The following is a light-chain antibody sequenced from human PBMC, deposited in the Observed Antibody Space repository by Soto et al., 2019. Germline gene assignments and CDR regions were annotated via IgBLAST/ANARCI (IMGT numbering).Light chain of an antibody. V-gene: IGKV2-24*01. Sequence: DIVVTQTPLYSPVTLGQPASISCRSSQSLVYGDGNTYLSWLQQRTGQPPRLLIYQVSNRFSGVPDRCSGSGAGTDFTLKISRVEADDVGIYFCVQFSHFPRTFGQGT. J-gene: IGKJ1*01. CDR1: QSLVYGDGNTY. CDR3: VQFSHFPRT. CDR2: QVS.